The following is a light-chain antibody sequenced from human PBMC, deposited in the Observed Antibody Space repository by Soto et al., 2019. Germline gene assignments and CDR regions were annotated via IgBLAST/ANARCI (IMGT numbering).Light chain of an antibody. CDR3: QQYNEWPPLT. V-gene: IGKV3-15*01. CDR2: GAS. J-gene: IGKJ4*01. CDR1: RSISNN. Sequence: IVMTQSPATLSASPGERATLSCRASRSISNNLAWYQQKPGQAPRLLLYGASTRVNGIPASFSASVSGTEFTLTISSLQSEDFAVNFCQQYNEWPPLTFGGGTKVEI.